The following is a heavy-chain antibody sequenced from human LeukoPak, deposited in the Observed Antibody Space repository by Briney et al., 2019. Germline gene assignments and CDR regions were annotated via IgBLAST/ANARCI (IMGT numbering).Heavy chain of an antibody. CDR1: VFTFSSDG. J-gene: IGHJ2*01. V-gene: IGHV3-23*01. Sequence: PGGSLRLSCAASVFTFSSDGMSWVRQAPGKGLEWVSSISASGGGTVYADSVRGRVTISRDNSKNTLYLQMHSLRAEDTAVYSCAKNLLGSEAFSWYFDLWGRGTLVTVSS. D-gene: IGHD1-26*01. CDR2: ISASGGGT. CDR3: AKNLLGSEAFSWYFDL.